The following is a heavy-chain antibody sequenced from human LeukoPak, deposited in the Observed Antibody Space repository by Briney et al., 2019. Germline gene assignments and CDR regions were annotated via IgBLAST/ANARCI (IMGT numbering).Heavy chain of an antibody. Sequence: SETLSLTCTVSGYSISSGYYWSWIRQPPGKGLEWIATIHHSGVTYYNPFLKSRVTMSVDTSKNQFSLKLGSVTAASTAVYYCARYTANTAGYSFDFWGQGALVTVSS. CDR2: IHHSGVT. CDR1: GYSISSGYY. D-gene: IGHD3-22*01. CDR3: ARYTANTAGYSFDF. V-gene: IGHV4-38-2*02. J-gene: IGHJ4*02.